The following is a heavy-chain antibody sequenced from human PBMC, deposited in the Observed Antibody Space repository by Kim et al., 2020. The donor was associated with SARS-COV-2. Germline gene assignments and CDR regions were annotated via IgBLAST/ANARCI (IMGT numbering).Heavy chain of an antibody. V-gene: IGHV3-15*01. J-gene: IGHJ4*01. Sequence: GGSLRLSCAASGFTFSNAWMSWVRQAPGKGLEWVGRINSKTDGGTTDYAATAKGRFTISRDDSTNTLYLQMNSLKTEDTAVYYCTTILLWFGESAFDYWG. D-gene: IGHD3-10*01. CDR3: TTILLWFGESAFDY. CDR2: INSKTDGGTT. CDR1: GFTFSNAW.